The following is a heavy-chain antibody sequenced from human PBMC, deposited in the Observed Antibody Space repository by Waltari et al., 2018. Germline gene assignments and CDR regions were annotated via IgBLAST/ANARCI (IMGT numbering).Heavy chain of an antibody. D-gene: IGHD2-8*02. V-gene: IGHV3-53*01. CDR3: VTLKPPGHYFYMDV. CDR1: GFTVRHNY. CDR2: ITPNDDT. Sequence: EVQLVEPGGALIQTGGSLRLSCSAPGFTVRHNYIAGVRLAPGQGPEWVSSITPNDDTFYSDSVRGRFNILRDTSKNTLHLQMSFLRAEDTAVYYCVTLKPPGHYFYMDVWGKGTTVNVSS. J-gene: IGHJ6*03.